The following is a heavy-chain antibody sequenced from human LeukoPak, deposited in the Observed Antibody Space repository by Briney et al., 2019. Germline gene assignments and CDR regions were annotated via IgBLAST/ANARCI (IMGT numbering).Heavy chain of an antibody. J-gene: IGHJ3*01. V-gene: IGHV4-39*07. Sequence: TFSSYWMSWIRQPPGKGLEWIGNIYYTGSTYYNPSLKSRVTISIDTSKNQFSLRLSSVTAADTAVYYCARDFSEGAFDVWGQGTMVSVSS. CDR3: ARDFSEGAFDV. CDR1: TFSSYW. CDR2: IYYTGST. D-gene: IGHD3-10*01.